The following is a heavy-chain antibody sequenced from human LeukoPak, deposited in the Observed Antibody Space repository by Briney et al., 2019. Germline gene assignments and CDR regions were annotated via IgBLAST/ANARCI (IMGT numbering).Heavy chain of an antibody. CDR2: INHSGST. CDR1: SGSISSSNW. J-gene: IGHJ4*02. D-gene: IGHD1-26*01. CDR3: ALGYNDIWEL. V-gene: IGHV4-4*02. Sequence: SETLSLTCAVSSGSISSSNWWSWVRQPPGKGLEWIGEINHSGSTNYNPSLKSRVTISVDMSDNQFSLKLTSVTAADTAVYYCALGYNDIWELWGQGNMVTVSS.